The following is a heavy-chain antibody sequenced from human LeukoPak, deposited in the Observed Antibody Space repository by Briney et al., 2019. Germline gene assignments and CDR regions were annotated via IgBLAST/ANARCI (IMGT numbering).Heavy chain of an antibody. J-gene: IGHJ4*02. V-gene: IGHV3-23*01. CDR3: ATDCCGGECCSHNRDDY. D-gene: IGHD2-21*01. Sequence: GGSLRLSCAASGFIFRTYAMNWVRQAPGKGLEWVSGISDTGATTAYADSVKGRFTISRDNSKNMVYLQMNSLRGEDMAIYFCATDCCGGECCSHNRDDYWGQGTLVTVSS. CDR1: GFIFRTYA. CDR2: ISDTGATT.